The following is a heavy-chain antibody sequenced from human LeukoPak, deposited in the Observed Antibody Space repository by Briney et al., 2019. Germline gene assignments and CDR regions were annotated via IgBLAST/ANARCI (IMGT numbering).Heavy chain of an antibody. V-gene: IGHV1-18*01. CDR3: MRDESRDGGAFSYGMDV. Sequence: ASVKVSCKASGYTFTSYGITWVRQAPGQGLEWMGWISAYNRNTNYVQKLQGRVTMTTDTSTSTAYMELRSLRSDDTAVYYCMRDESRDGGAFSYGMDVWGQGTTVTVSS. D-gene: IGHD2-21*01. J-gene: IGHJ6*02. CDR1: GYTFTSYG. CDR2: ISAYNRNT.